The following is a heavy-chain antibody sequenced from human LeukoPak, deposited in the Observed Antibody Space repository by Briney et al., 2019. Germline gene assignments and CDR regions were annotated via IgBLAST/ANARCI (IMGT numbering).Heavy chain of an antibody. D-gene: IGHD3-9*01. J-gene: IGHJ4*02. CDR2: INHSGST. Sequence: SETLSLTYAVYGGSFSGYYWSWIRQPPGKGLEWIGEINHSGSTNYNPSLKSRVTISVDTSKNQFSLKLSSVTAADTAVYYCARGGPPYYDILTETLDYWGQGTLVTVSS. V-gene: IGHV4-34*01. CDR3: ARGGPPYYDILTETLDY. CDR1: GGSFSGYY.